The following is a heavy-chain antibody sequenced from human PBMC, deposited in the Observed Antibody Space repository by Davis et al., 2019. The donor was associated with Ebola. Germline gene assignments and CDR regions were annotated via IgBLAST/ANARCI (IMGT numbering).Heavy chain of an antibody. V-gene: IGHV3-15*01. J-gene: IGHJ4*02. CDR1: GFTFSKAW. CDR3: TRTPEAGL. D-gene: IGHD6-13*01. Sequence: PGGSLRLSCAASGFTFSKAWVSWVRQAPGKGLEWVGSIKSKTDGGTADYAAPVKTRFTISRDDSKNTLYLQMNSLKSEDTAVYYSTRTPEAGLWGQGTLVTVSS. CDR2: IKSKTDGGTA.